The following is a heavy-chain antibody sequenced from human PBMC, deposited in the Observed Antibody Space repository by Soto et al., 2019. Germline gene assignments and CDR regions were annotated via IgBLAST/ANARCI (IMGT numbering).Heavy chain of an antibody. CDR3: AKDYDFWSGYYDAFDI. D-gene: IGHD3-3*01. CDR2: ISGSGGST. V-gene: IGHV3-23*01. Sequence: GESLKISCAASGFTFSSYAMSWVRQAPGKGLEWVSAISGSGGSTYYADSVKGRFTISRDNSKNTLYLQMNSLRAEDTAVYYCAKDYDFWSGYYDAFDIWGQGTMVTVSS. CDR1: GFTFSSYA. J-gene: IGHJ3*02.